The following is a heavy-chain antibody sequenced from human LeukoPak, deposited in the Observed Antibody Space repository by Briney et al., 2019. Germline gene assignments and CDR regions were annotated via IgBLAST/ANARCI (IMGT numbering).Heavy chain of an antibody. CDR1: GYTFTSYY. CDR3: AREILGPYGDYSAVDY. CDR2: INPSGGST. J-gene: IGHJ4*02. V-gene: IGHV1-46*01. Sequence: ASVKVSCKASGYTFTSYYMHWVRQAPGQGLEWMGIINPSGGSTSYAQKFQGRVTMTRDTSTSTVYMELSSLRSEDTAVYYCAREILGPYGDYSAVDYWGQGTLVTVSS. D-gene: IGHD4-17*01.